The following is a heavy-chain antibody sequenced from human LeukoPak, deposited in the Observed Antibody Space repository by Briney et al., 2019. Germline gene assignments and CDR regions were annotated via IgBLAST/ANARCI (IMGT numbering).Heavy chain of an antibody. CDR2: IRYDGSDK. J-gene: IGHJ4*02. CDR1: GFSFSTYV. D-gene: IGHD3-3*01. V-gene: IGHV3-30*02. Sequence: GGSLRLSCAASGFSFSTYVMHWVRQAPGKGLEWVAFIRYDGSDKYYADSVKGRFTISRDNSEKTVYLQMNSLRTEDTAVYYCAKAASNYDFWSGLNYWGQGTLVTVSS. CDR3: AKAASNYDFWSGLNY.